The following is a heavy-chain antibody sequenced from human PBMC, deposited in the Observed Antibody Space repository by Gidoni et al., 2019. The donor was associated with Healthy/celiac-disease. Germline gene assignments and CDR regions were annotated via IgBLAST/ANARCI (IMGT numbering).Heavy chain of an antibody. CDR2: ISGSGGST. V-gene: IGHV3-23*01. CDR3: AKSPSLLRFLEWLFGN. CDR1: GLTFSSYA. D-gene: IGHD3-3*01. J-gene: IGHJ4*02. Sequence: EVQLLESGGGLVQPGGSLRLYCAASGLTFSSYAISWVRQAPGKGLEWVSAISGSGGSTYYADSVKGRFTISRDNSKNTLYLQMNSLRAEDTAVYYCAKSPSLLRFLEWLFGNWGQGTLVTVSS.